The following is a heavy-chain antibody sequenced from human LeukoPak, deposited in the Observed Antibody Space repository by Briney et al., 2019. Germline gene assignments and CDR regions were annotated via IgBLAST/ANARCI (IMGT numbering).Heavy chain of an antibody. CDR2: IWYDGSNK. CDR1: GFTFSSYG. Sequence: PGRSLRLSCAASGFTFSSYGMHWVRQAPGKGVEWVAVIWYDGSNKYYADSVKGRFTISRDNSKNTLYLQMNSLRAEDTAVYYCTREDNLYFDLWGRGTLVTVSS. V-gene: IGHV3-33*01. CDR3: TREDNLYFDL. J-gene: IGHJ2*01.